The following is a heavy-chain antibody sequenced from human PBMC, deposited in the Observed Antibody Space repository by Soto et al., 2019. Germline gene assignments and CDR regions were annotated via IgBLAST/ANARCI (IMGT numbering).Heavy chain of an antibody. CDR1: DCSFINRSDY. CDR3: AKDSVAGTFDY. Sequence: PFATMPLTWPVSDCSFINRSDYWTWMRQPPGKGLEWIGYMYYSGSSGSTNYNPSLKSRVTISVDTSKNQFSLKLSSVTAADTAVYYCAKDSVAGTFDYWGQGTLVTVSS. D-gene: IGHD6-19*01. CDR2: MYYSGSSGST. J-gene: IGHJ4*02. V-gene: IGHV4-61*01.